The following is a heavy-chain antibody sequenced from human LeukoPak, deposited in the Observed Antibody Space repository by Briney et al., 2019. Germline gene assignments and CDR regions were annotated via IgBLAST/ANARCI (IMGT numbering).Heavy chain of an antibody. CDR3: ARDNYGDLDGMDV. CDR1: GGSISSSSYY. CDR2: IYTSGST. J-gene: IGHJ6*02. D-gene: IGHD4-17*01. Sequence: SSETLSLTCTVSGGSISSSSYYWSWIRQPAGKGLEWIGRIYTSGSTNYNPSLKSRVTMSVDTSKNQFSLKLSSVTAADTAVYYCARDNYGDLDGMDVWGQGTTVTVSS. V-gene: IGHV4-61*02.